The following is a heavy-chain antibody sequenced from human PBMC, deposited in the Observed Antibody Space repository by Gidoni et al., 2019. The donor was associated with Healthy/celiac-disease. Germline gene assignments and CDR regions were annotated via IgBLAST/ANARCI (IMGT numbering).Heavy chain of an antibody. Sequence: VQLPQWVAVLLKPSETLPLTCAVYGLSFTGYYWSWIRQPPGKGLEWIGEIHPSGSTNDNPSLKSRVNISVDTSKNKFSLKLSSVTAADTAVYYCARGPYDILTGHTAYYLDYWGQGTLVTVSS. CDR3: ARGPYDILTGHTAYYLDY. V-gene: IGHV4-34*01. D-gene: IGHD3-9*01. J-gene: IGHJ4*02. CDR2: IHPSGST. CDR1: GLSFTGYY.